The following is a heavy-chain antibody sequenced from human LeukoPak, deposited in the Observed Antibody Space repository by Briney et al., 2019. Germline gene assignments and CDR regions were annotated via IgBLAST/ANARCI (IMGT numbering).Heavy chain of an antibody. CDR3: ARDESSSWYGVDYMDV. V-gene: IGHV3-21*01. D-gene: IGHD6-13*01. Sequence: GGSLRLSCVASGFTFSSYAMSWVRQAPGKGLEWVSSISSSSSYIYYADSVKGRFTISRDNAKNSLYLQMNSLRAEDTAVYYCARDESSSWYGVDYMDVWGKGTTVTVSS. J-gene: IGHJ6*03. CDR1: GFTFSSYA. CDR2: ISSSSSYI.